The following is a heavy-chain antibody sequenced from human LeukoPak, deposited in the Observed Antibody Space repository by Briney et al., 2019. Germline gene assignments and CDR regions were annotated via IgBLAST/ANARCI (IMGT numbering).Heavy chain of an antibody. D-gene: IGHD1-26*01. CDR1: GYSFTSYW. Sequence: GESLKISCKGSGYSFTSYWIGWVRQMPGKGLEGMGIIYPGDSDPRYSPSFQGQVTISADKSINTAYLQWSSLKASDTAMYYCARLYTGSSGAFDIWGQGTMVTVSS. J-gene: IGHJ3*02. CDR2: IYPGDSDP. V-gene: IGHV5-51*01. CDR3: ARLYTGSSGAFDI.